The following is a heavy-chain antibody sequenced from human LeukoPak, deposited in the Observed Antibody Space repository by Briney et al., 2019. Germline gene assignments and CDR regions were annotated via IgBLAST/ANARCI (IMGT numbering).Heavy chain of an antibody. D-gene: IGHD6-13*01. CDR2: ISGSGDST. V-gene: IGHV3-23*01. J-gene: IGHJ4*01. CDR1: GLTFSSSA. Sequence: GGSLRLSCAASGLTFSSSAMSWVRQAPGKGLEWVSAISGSGDSTYYADSVKGRFTISRDNSKNTLYLQMNTLRAEDTAVYYCAKQPTSALAAAGTFDYWGHGTLVTVSS. CDR3: AKQPTSALAAAGTFDY.